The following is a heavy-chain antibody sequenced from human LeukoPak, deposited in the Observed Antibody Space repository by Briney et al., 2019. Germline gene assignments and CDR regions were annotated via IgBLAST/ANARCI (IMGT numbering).Heavy chain of an antibody. V-gene: IGHV4-59*08. CDR2: IYYSGST. CDR1: GGSISSYY. CDR3: ASLRERSYYARGFDY. D-gene: IGHD1-26*01. Sequence: SETLSLTCTVSGGSISSYYWSWIRQPPGKGLEWIGYIYYSGSTNYNPSLKSRVAISVDTSKNQFSLKLSSVTAADTAVYYCASLRERSYYARGFDYWGQGTLVTVSS. J-gene: IGHJ4*02.